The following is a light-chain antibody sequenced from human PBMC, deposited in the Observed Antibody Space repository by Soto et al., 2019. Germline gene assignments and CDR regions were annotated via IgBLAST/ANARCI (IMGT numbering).Light chain of an antibody. J-gene: IGLJ1*01. CDR2: DVS. V-gene: IGLV2-14*01. Sequence: QSALTQPASVSGSPGQSITISCTGTSSDVGAYNYVSWYQQHPGKAPKLMIYDVSNRPSGVSNRFSGSKSGNTAPLTISGLQAEDEADYYCNSYTNSDAYVFGAGTKVTVL. CDR1: SSDVGAYNY. CDR3: NSYTNSDAYV.